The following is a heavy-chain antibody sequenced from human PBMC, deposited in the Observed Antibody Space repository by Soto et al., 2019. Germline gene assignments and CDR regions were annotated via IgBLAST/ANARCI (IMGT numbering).Heavy chain of an antibody. D-gene: IGHD2-21*01. CDR3: AKSGGEYYFDY. CDR2: IFWDGGTA. V-gene: IGHV3-43*01. J-gene: IGHJ4*02. CDR1: GFTFDDYS. Sequence: GGSLRLSCAASGFTFDDYSMHWVRQTPGKGLEWISLIFWDGGTAYYADSVKGRFTTSRDNGKNTLYLQMNSLRSDDTALYYCAKSGGEYYFDYWGQGTLVTVSS.